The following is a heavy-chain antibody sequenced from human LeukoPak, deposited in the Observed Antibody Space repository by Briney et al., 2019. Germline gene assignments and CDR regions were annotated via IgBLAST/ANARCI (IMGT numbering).Heavy chain of an antibody. J-gene: IGHJ4*02. CDR3: ARDGEYSYGYFDY. Sequence: GGSLRLSCAASGFTSSSYAMHWVRQAPGKGLEWVAVISYDGSNKYYADSVKGRFTISRDNSKNTLYLQMNSLRAEDTAVYYCARDGEYSYGYFDYWGQGTLVTVSS. D-gene: IGHD5-18*01. CDR2: ISYDGSNK. CDR1: GFTSSSYA. V-gene: IGHV3-30-3*01.